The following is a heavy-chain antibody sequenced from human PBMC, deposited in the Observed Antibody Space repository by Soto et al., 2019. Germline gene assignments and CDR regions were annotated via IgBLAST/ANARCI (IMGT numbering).Heavy chain of an antibody. V-gene: IGHV4-61*01. CDR1: GDSVTSVSDY. CDR3: ARGAGFGYYYYHMGL. J-gene: IGHJ6*02. Sequence: SETLSLTCTVSGDSVTSVSDYWSWIRQPPGKGLEWIGYIYYSGSADYNPSLGSRVTISIDTSKNQFSLKLTSVTAADTAVYYCARGAGFGYYYYHMGLWGQGTTGTVSS. D-gene: IGHD1-26*01. CDR2: IYYSGSA.